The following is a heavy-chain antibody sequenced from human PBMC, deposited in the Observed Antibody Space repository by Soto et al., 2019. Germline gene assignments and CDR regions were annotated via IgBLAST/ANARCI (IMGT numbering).Heavy chain of an antibody. CDR2: IYYSGST. D-gene: IGHD2-15*01. J-gene: IGHJ4*02. CDR3: ARGGGYCSGGSCYYFDY. V-gene: IGHV4-59*01. Sequence: SETLSLTCTVSGGSIRNYYWSWIRQTPGKGLEWIGYIYYSGSTTYNPFLKSRVTMSVDTSKSQFSLNLRSVTAADAAAYYCARGGGYCSGGSCYYFDYWGQGTQVTVSS. CDR1: GGSIRNYY.